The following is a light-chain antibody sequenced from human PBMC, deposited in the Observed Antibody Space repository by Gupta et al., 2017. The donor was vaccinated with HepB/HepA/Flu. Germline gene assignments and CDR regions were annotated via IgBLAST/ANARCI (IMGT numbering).Light chain of an antibody. V-gene: IGKV1-12*01. CDR3: QQGNSFPWT. Sequence: DIQMSQSASSVSASVGDRVTITCRASQGISSQLAWYQQKAGNAPNLLIYGASSVQSGVPSRFSGSGSGTDFTLTISSLQPEDFATYYCQQGNSFPWTFGQGTKVEIK. CDR1: QGISSQ. J-gene: IGKJ1*01. CDR2: GAS.